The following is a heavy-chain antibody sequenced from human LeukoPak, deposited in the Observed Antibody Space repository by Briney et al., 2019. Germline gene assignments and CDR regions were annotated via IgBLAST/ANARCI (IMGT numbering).Heavy chain of an antibody. Sequence: ASVNVSCKASVYTFTSYDINWVRQAPGQGLEWMGWMNPNSGNTGYAQKFQGRVTITRNTSISTAYMELSRLRSEDTAVYYCARVYYYDSSGSPNWFDPWGQGTLVTVSS. CDR1: VYTFTSYD. CDR3: ARVYYYDSSGSPNWFDP. CDR2: MNPNSGNT. J-gene: IGHJ5*02. V-gene: IGHV1-8*03. D-gene: IGHD3-22*01.